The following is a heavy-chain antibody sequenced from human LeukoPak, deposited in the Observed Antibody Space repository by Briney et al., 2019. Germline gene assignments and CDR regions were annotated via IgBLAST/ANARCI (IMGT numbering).Heavy chain of an antibody. D-gene: IGHD6-13*01. Sequence: GGSLRLSCAASAFTFSSYDMHWVRQATAKGLEWVSAIGTAGDTYYPGSVKGRFTISRENAKNSLYLQMNSLRAGGTAVYYCARSSSWYLSYYYYGMDVWGQGTTVTVSS. CDR1: AFTFSSYD. J-gene: IGHJ6*02. CDR3: ARSSSWYLSYYYYGMDV. CDR2: IGTAGDT. V-gene: IGHV3-13*04.